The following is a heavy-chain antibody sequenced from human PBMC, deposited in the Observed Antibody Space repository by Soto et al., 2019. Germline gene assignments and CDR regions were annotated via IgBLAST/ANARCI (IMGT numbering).Heavy chain of an antibody. CDR1: GGSISSYY. CDR2: IYYSGST. D-gene: IGHD6-19*01. J-gene: IGHJ4*02. V-gene: IGHV4-59*01. CDR3: AREKLPGIAVAGYFDY. Sequence: PSETLSLTCTVSGGSISSYYWSWIRQPPGKGLEWIGYIYYSGSTNYNPSLKSRVTISVDTSKNQFSLKLSSVTAADTAVYYCAREKLPGIAVAGYFDYWGQGTLVTVSS.